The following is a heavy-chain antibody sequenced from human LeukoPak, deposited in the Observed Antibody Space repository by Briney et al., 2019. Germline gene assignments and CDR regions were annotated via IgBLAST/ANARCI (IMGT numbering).Heavy chain of an antibody. D-gene: IGHD5-18*01. CDR1: GYTFTSYG. CDR3: ARGPGSTAWIQLWLEGYYYYGMDV. Sequence: ASVKVSCKASGYTFTSYGISWVRQAPGQGLEWMGWISAYNGNTNYAQKLQGRVTMTTDISTSTAYMELRSLRSDDTAVYYCARGPGSTAWIQLWLEGYYYYGMDVWGQGTTVTVSS. J-gene: IGHJ6*02. CDR2: ISAYNGNT. V-gene: IGHV1-18*01.